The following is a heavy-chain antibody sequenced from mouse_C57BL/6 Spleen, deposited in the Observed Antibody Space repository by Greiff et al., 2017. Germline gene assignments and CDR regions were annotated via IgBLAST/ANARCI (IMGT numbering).Heavy chain of an antibody. D-gene: IGHD2-3*01. V-gene: IGHV1-50*01. CDR1: GYTFTSYW. Sequence: QVQLQQPGAELVKPGASVKLSCKASGYTFTSYWMQWVKQRPGQGLEWIGEIDPSDSYTNYNQKFKGKATLTVDTSSSTAYMQLSSLTSEDSAVYYCAKRGYDGYRYYFDYWGQGTTLTVSS. CDR3: AKRGYDGYRYYFDY. CDR2: IDPSDSYT. J-gene: IGHJ2*01.